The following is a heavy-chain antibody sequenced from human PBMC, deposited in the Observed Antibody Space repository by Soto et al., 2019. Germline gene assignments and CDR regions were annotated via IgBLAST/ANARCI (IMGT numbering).Heavy chain of an antibody. V-gene: IGHV1-69*13. CDR3: ARGAWLRTFDY. J-gene: IGHJ4*02. CDR2: IIPIFGTA. Sequence: ASVKVSCKASGGTFSSYAISWVRQAPGQGLEWMGGIIPIFGTANYAQKFQGRDTITADESTSTAYMELSSLRSEDTAVYYCARGAWLRTFDYWGQGTLVTVSS. D-gene: IGHD6-19*01. CDR1: GGTFSSYA.